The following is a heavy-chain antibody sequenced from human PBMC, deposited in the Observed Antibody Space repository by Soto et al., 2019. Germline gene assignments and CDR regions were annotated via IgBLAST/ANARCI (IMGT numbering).Heavy chain of an antibody. CDR3: ATAPEPFTPSGYYVNWFDP. J-gene: IGHJ5*02. CDR2: TSSGGMT. D-gene: IGHD3-22*01. V-gene: IGHV4-39*02. CDR1: GASFTDGSLF. Sequence: PSETLSLTSTVSGASFTDGSLFWGWIRQSPGQEVEWIARTSSGGMTYYNPSFRSRVTIYVDTTTCHFSLRLNAVTAADTGVYYYATAPEPFTPSGYYVNWFDPWGHGKLATVSP.